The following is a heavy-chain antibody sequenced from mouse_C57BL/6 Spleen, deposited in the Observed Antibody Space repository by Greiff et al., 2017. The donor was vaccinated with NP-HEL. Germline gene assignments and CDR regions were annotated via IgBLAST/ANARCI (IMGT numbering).Heavy chain of an antibody. CDR2: IYPGDGDT. CDR3: ARSESDWYFDV. CDR1: GYAFSSYW. Sequence: VQLQQSGAELVKPGASVKISCKASGYAFSSYWMNWVKQRPGQGLEWIGQIYPGDGDTNYNGKFKGKATLTEDKSSSTAYMQLSSLTSEDSAVYVCARSESDWYFDVWGTGTTVTVSS. V-gene: IGHV1-80*01. J-gene: IGHJ1*03.